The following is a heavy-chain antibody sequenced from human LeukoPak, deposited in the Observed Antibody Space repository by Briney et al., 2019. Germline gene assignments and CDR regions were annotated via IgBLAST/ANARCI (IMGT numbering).Heavy chain of an antibody. CDR2: IYTSGST. CDR1: GGSISSYY. D-gene: IGHD3-3*01. Sequence: SETLSLTCTVSGGSISSYYWSWIRQPAGKGLEWIGRIYTSGSTNYNPSLKSRVTMSVDTSKNQFSLKLSSVTAADTAVYYCARDSRSDTMNWFDPWGQGTLVTVSS. J-gene: IGHJ5*02. CDR3: ARDSRSDTMNWFDP. V-gene: IGHV4-4*07.